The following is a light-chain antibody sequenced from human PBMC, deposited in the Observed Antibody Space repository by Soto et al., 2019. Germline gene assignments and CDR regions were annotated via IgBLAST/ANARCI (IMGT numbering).Light chain of an antibody. J-gene: IGLJ2*01. V-gene: IGLV2-23*02. Sequence: QSALTQPASVSGSPGQSITISCTGTNNDVGAFHLVSWYQQHPVKAPKLIIFGVTERPSGVSNRFSGSKSANTASLTISGLQAEDEGDYYYCSYAGSGNYWIFGGGTKLTVL. CDR3: CSYAGSGNYWI. CDR1: NNDVGAFHL. CDR2: GVT.